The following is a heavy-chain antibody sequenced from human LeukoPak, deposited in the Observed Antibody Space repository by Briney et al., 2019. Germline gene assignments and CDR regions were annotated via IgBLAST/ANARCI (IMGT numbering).Heavy chain of an antibody. CDR3: ARERTTDNYWYFDL. V-gene: IGHV3-21*01. J-gene: IGHJ2*01. CDR2: ISSSSSYI. CDR1: GFTFSSYE. Sequence: GGSLRLSCAASGFTFSSYEMNWVRQAPGKGLEWVSSISSSSSYIYYADSVKGRFTISRDNAKNSLYLQMNSLRAEDTAVYYCARERTTDNYWYFDLWGRGTLVTVSS. D-gene: IGHD1-7*01.